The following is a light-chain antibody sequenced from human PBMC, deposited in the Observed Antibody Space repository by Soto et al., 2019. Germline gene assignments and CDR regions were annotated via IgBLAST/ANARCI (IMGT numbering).Light chain of an antibody. CDR3: SSYAGSNNYV. V-gene: IGLV2-8*01. CDR2: EVN. J-gene: IGLJ1*01. CDR1: SSDVGGYNY. Sequence: QSALTQPPSASGSPGQSVTISCTGTSSDVGGYNYVSWYQQHPGKAPKFMIYEVNKRPSGVPDRFYGSKSGNTASLTVSGLQAEDEADYYCSSYAGSNNYVFGTGTKVTVL.